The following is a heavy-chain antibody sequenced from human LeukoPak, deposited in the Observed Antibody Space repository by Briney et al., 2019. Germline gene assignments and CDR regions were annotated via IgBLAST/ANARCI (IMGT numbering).Heavy chain of an antibody. J-gene: IGHJ4*02. CDR1: GGSFSGYY. D-gene: IGHD5-12*01. Sequence: PETLSLTCALYGGSFSGYYWRWIRQPPGKGRGWIGEINHRGRTSYNPSLKSRVTISVDTSKNQFSLKLSSVTAADTAVYYCARWSGYDPYYFDYWGQGTLVTVSS. V-gene: IGHV4-34*01. CDR2: INHRGRT. CDR3: ARWSGYDPYYFDY.